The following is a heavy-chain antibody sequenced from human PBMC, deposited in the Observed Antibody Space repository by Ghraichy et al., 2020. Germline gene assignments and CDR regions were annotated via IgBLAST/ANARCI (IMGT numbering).Heavy chain of an antibody. Sequence: SQTLSLTCTVSGGSIGHYYWSWLRQPPGKGLEWIGYMYYSGNSHYKPSLKTRVTISIDTSKNQFSLKLRSVTAADMAVYYCARGVGYCSGDSCLKYYFDWWGQGTLVSVSS. D-gene: IGHD2-15*01. CDR2: MYYSGNS. CDR3: ARGVGYCSGDSCLKYYFDW. CDR1: GGSIGHYY. J-gene: IGHJ4*02. V-gene: IGHV4-59*01.